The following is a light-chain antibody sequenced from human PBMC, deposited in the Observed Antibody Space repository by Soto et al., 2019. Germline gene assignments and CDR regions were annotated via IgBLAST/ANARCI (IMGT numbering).Light chain of an antibody. CDR2: GPS. J-gene: IGKJ1*01. CDR1: QSVSSY. V-gene: IGKV3-11*01. CDR3: QQYNIWPQT. Sequence: EIVLTQSPATLSLSPGERATLSCRASQSVSSYLAWYQQKTGQAPRLLIFGPSSRASGIPDRFSGGGSGTEFSLPISRLEPEDFAVDFCQQYNIWPQTFGQGTKVDIK.